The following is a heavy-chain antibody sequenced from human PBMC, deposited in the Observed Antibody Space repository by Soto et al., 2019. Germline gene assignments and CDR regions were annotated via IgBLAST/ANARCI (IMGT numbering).Heavy chain of an antibody. Sequence: SETLSLTCTVSGGSISSGGYYWSWIRQHPGKGLEWIGYIYYSGSTYYNPSLKGRVTISVDTSKNQFSLKLSSVTAADTAVYYCARVNRDFWGGAPYWGQGTLVTVSS. D-gene: IGHD3-3*01. CDR1: GGSISSGGYY. J-gene: IGHJ4*02. CDR3: ARVNRDFWGGAPY. CDR2: IYYSGST. V-gene: IGHV4-31*03.